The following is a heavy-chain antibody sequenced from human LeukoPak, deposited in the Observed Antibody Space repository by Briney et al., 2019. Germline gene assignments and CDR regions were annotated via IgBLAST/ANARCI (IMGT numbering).Heavy chain of an antibody. D-gene: IGHD2-2*01. V-gene: IGHV3-49*03. CDR2: ISSNAYGGTT. CDR1: GFTFGDYA. Sequence: SGGSLRLSCTASGFTFGDYAMSWFRQAPGKGLEWGGFISSNAYGGTTEYAAYVKGRFTISRDDSKSIAYLQMNSLKTEDTAVYYCTSHPDIVVVPAAYYYYGMDVWGQGTTVTVSS. J-gene: IGHJ6*02. CDR3: TSHPDIVVVPAAYYYYGMDV.